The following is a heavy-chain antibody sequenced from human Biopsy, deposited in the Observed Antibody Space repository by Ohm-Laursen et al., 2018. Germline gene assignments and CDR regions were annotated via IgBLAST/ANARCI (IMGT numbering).Heavy chain of an antibody. CDR3: ARDSGILNYGNFKYYHYYGMDV. Sequence: SQTLSLTCTVSGDYVTKYYWSWIRQPPGKGLEWIGHTYYSVMTNYNPSLQSRVSISVDTSRNQVSLTLSSVTAADTAVYYCARDSGILNYGNFKYYHYYGMDVWGQGTKVTVSS. J-gene: IGHJ6*02. D-gene: IGHD4-11*01. CDR2: TYYSVMT. CDR1: GDYVTKYY. V-gene: IGHV4-59*02.